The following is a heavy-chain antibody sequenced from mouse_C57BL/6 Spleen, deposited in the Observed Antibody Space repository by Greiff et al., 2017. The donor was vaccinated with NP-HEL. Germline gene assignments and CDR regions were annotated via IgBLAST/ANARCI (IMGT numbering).Heavy chain of an antibody. Sequence: QVQLQQPGAELVRPGTSVKLSCKASGYTFTSYWMHWVKQRPGQGLEWIGVIDPSDSYTNYNQKFKGKATLTVDTSSSTAYMQLSSLTSEDSAVYYCATLDYGSSYGYYAMDYWGQGTSVTVSS. CDR1: GYTFTSYW. D-gene: IGHD1-1*01. CDR2: IDPSDSYT. CDR3: ATLDYGSSYGYYAMDY. J-gene: IGHJ4*01. V-gene: IGHV1-59*01.